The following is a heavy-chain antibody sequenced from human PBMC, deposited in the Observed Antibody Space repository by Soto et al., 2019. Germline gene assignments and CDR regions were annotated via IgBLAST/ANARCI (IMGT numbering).Heavy chain of an antibody. Sequence: SETLSLTCTVSGGSVSSGSYYWSWIRQPPGKGLEWIGYIYYSGSTNYNPSLKSRVTISVDTSKNQFSLKLSSVTAADTAVYYCERDGQAEDDAFDIWGQGTMGTVSS. CDR3: ERDGQAEDDAFDI. CDR2: IYYSGST. CDR1: GGSVSSGSYY. V-gene: IGHV4-61*01. J-gene: IGHJ3*02.